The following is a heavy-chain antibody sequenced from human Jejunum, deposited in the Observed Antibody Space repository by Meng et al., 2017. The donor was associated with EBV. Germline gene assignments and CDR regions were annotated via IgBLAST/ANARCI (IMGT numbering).Heavy chain of an antibody. V-gene: IGHV4-4*03. Sequence: VHLRELGPGLVKPPGTWSLTCAASTDCISCYEWGSWVRQPPGKGLDWLGEINQVGSTYYNPSLKSRVTISIDTSKRQFSLRLNSMTAADTAVYYCARASSERLLDYWGQGTMVTVSS. CDR3: ARASSERLLDY. J-gene: IGHJ4*02. CDR1: TDCISCYEW. CDR2: INQVGST. D-gene: IGHD1-14*01.